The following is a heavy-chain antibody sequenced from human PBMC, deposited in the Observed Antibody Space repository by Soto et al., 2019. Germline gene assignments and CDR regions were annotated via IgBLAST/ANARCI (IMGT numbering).Heavy chain of an antibody. CDR3: ARGRSAVAYPYNWFDP. Sequence: LSLTCTVSGGSISSYYWSWIRQPPGKGLEWIGYIYYSGSTNYNPSLKSRVTISVDTSKNQFSLKLSSVTAADTAVYYCARGRSAVAYPYNWFDPWGQGTLVTVSS. CDR2: IYYSGST. V-gene: IGHV4-59*01. CDR1: GGSISSYY. J-gene: IGHJ5*02. D-gene: IGHD6-19*01.